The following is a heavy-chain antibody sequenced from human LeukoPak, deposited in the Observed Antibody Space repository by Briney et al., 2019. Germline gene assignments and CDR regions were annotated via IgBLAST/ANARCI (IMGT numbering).Heavy chain of an antibody. D-gene: IGHD1-26*01. V-gene: IGHV3-9*01. Sequence: GGSLRLSCAASGFTFNDYAMHWVRQAPGKGLEWVSGISWNSDTIGYADSVKGRFTISRDNAKNSLYLQMNSLRAEDTALYYCAKGKWYSGTYHFDYWGQGTLVTVSS. CDR2: ISWNSDTI. J-gene: IGHJ4*02. CDR3: AKGKWYSGTYHFDY. CDR1: GFTFNDYA.